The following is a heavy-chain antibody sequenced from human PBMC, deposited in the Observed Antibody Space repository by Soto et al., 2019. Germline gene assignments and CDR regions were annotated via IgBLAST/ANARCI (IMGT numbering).Heavy chain of an antibody. Sequence: ASVKVSCKASGYTFTSYYMHWVRQAPGRGLEWMGIINPSGGSTSYAQKFQGRVTMTRDTSTSTVYMELSSLRSEDTAVYYCASSWYYYYGMDVWGQGTTVTVSS. CDR3: ASSWYYYYGMDV. CDR1: GYTFTSYY. V-gene: IGHV1-46*01. J-gene: IGHJ6*02. D-gene: IGHD6-13*01. CDR2: INPSGGST.